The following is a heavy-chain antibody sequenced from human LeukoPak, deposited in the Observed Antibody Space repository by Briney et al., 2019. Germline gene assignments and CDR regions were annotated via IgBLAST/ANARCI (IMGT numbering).Heavy chain of an antibody. CDR2: INHSGST. CDR1: GGSFSGYY. Sequence: SETLSLTCAVYGGSFSGYYWSWIRQPPGKGLEWIGEINHSGSTNYNPSLKSRVTISVDTSKNQFSLKLSSVTAADTAVYYCARALRSRRQPTDLWGQGTMVTVSS. D-gene: IGHD4-17*01. J-gene: IGHJ3*01. V-gene: IGHV4-34*01. CDR3: ARALRSRRQPTDL.